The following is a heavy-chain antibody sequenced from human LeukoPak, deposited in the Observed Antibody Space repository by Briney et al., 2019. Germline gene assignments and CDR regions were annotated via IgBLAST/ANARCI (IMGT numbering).Heavy chain of an antibody. CDR1: GGSISSSSYS. CDR2: INHSGST. Sequence: SETLSLTCTVSGGSISSSSYSWGWIRQLPGKGLEWIGEINHSGSTNYNPSLKSRVTISVDTSKNQFSLKLSSVTAADTAVYYCARAPPRGYSYGSYYYYYGMDVWGQGTTVTVSS. J-gene: IGHJ6*02. V-gene: IGHV4-39*07. D-gene: IGHD5-18*01. CDR3: ARAPPRGYSYGSYYYYYGMDV.